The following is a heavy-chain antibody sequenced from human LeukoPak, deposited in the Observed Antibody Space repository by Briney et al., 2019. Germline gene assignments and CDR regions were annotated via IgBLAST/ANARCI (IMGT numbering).Heavy chain of an antibody. J-gene: IGHJ4*02. Sequence: GASVKVSCKASGYTFTGYYMHWVRQAPGQGLEWMGWINPNSGGANYAQKFQGRVTMTRDTSISTAYMELSRLRSDDTAVYYCARGGQWLVLGYFDYWGLGTLVTVSS. D-gene: IGHD6-19*01. CDR1: GYTFTGYY. CDR3: ARGGQWLVLGYFDY. CDR2: INPNSGGA. V-gene: IGHV1-2*02.